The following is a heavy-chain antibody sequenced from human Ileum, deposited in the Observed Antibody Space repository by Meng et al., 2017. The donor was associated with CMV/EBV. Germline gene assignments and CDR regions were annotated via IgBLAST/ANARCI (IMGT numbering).Heavy chain of an antibody. Sequence: ETLSLTCAASGFSVTNNYMTWVRQAPGKGLEWVSFIRNDGSTAYTASVQGRFTISSDNSKNTVYLQMNSLRAEDTALYYCARACRQLNNCYLDSWGQGTQVTVSS. J-gene: IGHJ4*02. V-gene: IGHV3-53*01. CDR1: GFSVTNNY. CDR3: ARACRQLNNCYLDS. CDR2: IRNDGST. D-gene: IGHD1-20*01.